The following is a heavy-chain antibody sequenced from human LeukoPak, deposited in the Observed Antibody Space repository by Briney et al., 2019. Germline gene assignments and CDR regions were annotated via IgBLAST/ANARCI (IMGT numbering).Heavy chain of an antibody. D-gene: IGHD6-13*01. CDR1: GFTFSSYW. Sequence: GGSLRLSCAASGFTFSSYWMNWVRQAPGKGLEWVSYISSSGSTIYYADSVKGRFTISRDNAKNSLYLQMNSLRAEDTAVYYCARVKQLVQGLDYWGQGTLVTVSS. V-gene: IGHV3-48*04. CDR3: ARVKQLVQGLDY. CDR2: ISSSGSTI. J-gene: IGHJ4*02.